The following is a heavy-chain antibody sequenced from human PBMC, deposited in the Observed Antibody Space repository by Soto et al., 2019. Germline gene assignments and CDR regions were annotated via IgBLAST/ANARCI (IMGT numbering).Heavy chain of an antibody. CDR2: ITHDGSNE. V-gene: IGHV3-30*18. Sequence: QVQLVESGGGVVQPGRSLRLSCAGSGFTFGNYGLHWGRRAPGKGLEWVAFITHDGSNEYYADSVRGRFTISRDNSKKTLFLQMNSLGGEDSALNYCAKASPPIVVAGSRHYGMDVWGQGTTVPVFS. J-gene: IGHJ6*02. CDR3: AKASPPIVVAGSRHYGMDV. CDR1: GFTFGNYG. D-gene: IGHD6-19*01.